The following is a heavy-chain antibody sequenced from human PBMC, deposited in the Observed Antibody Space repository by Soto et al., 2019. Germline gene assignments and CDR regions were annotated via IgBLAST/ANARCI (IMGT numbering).Heavy chain of an antibody. V-gene: IGHV1-18*01. Sequence: ASVKFSCKASCDAFTSYGVSWVRQAPGQGREWIGWISAYHGNTNYSQNLEGIVTMTTATPTXTAXMEXXXXRSEXXXVYXCARDVMDDCSGGSCYKAPIDYWGQGTLVTVSS. CDR2: ISAYHGNT. D-gene: IGHD2-15*01. CDR3: ARDVMDDCSGGSCYKAPIDY. J-gene: IGHJ4*02. CDR1: CDAFTSYG.